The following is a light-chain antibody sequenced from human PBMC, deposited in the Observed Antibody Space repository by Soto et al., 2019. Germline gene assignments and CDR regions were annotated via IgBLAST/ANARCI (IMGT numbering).Light chain of an antibody. CDR2: ENT. Sequence: QSVLTQPPSVSAAPGQKVTISCSGSTSNIGTHYVSWYQHLPGTAPKLLIYENTRRPSGIPDRFSASKSDTSATLGITGLQTGDEADFYCATWDSSLRAVVFGGGTKLTVL. CDR3: ATWDSSLRAVV. CDR1: TSNIGTHY. V-gene: IGLV1-51*02. J-gene: IGLJ2*01.